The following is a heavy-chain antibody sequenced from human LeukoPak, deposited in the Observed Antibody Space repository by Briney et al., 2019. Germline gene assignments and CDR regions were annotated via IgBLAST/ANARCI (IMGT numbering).Heavy chain of an antibody. V-gene: IGHV3-74*01. D-gene: IGHD3-10*01. CDR3: ARDGAYYYGSGSYNLYYFDY. CDR2: INSDGSST. CDR1: GFTFSSYW. J-gene: IGHJ4*02. Sequence: TGGSLRLSCAASGFTFSSYWMHWVRQAPGKGLVWVSRINSDGSSTSYADSVKGRFTISRDNAKNTVYLQMNSLRAEDTAVYYCARDGAYYYGSGSYNLYYFDYWGQGTLVTVSS.